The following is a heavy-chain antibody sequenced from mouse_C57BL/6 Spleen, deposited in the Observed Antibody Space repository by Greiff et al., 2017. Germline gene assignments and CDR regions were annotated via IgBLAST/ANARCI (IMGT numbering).Heavy chain of an antibody. D-gene: IGHD2-3*01. Sequence: QVKLQQSGAELARPGASVKMSCKASGYTFTSYTMHWVKQRPGQGLEWIGYINTSSGYTKYNQKFKDKATLTADKSSSTAYMQLCSLTSEDSAVYYCARSYGYYAGYYWGQGTTLTVSS. J-gene: IGHJ2*01. CDR2: INTSSGYT. CDR1: GYTFTSYT. CDR3: ARSYGYYAGYY. V-gene: IGHV1-4*01.